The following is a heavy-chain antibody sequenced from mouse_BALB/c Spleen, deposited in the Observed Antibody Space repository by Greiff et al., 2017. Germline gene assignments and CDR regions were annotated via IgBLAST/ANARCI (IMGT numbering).Heavy chain of an antibody. V-gene: IGHV2-9-2*01. CDR1: GFSLTSYD. CDR2: IWTGGGT. D-gene: IGHD2-10*01. Sequence: VMLVESGPGLVAPSQSLSITCTVSGFSLTSYDISWIRQPPGKGLEWLGVIWTGGGTNYNSAFMSRLSISKDNSKSQIFLKMNSLQTDDTAIYYSVRAYYEGNYAMDYWGQGTSVTVSS. J-gene: IGHJ4*01. CDR3: VRAYYEGNYAMDY.